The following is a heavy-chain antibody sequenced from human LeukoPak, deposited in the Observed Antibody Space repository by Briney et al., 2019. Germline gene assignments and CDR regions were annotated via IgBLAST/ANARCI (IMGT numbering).Heavy chain of an antibody. V-gene: IGHV3-7*01. Sequence: GGSLRLSCAASGFTFSSYWMSWVRQAPGKGLEWVANIKQDGSEKYYVGSVKGRFTISRDNAKNSLFLQMDSLRAEDTAVYYCARGEFNTVTIIYYYYMDVWGKGTTVTVSS. D-gene: IGHD4-11*01. CDR1: GFTFSSYW. CDR2: IKQDGSEK. J-gene: IGHJ6*03. CDR3: ARGEFNTVTIIYYYYMDV.